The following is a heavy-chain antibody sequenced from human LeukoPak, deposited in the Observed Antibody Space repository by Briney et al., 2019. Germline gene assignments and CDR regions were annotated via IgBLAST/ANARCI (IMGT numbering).Heavy chain of an antibody. V-gene: IGHV6-1*01. CDR2: RYCRSKWYN. CDR1: GYSVSSNSAT. CDR3: ARDQGGYSYGPGDFDY. J-gene: IGHJ4*02. D-gene: IGHD5-18*01. Sequence: SQSLSLSCAISGYSVSSNSATWNWLTPAPSLGLEWLSRRYCRSKWYNDYAVSVKSRITINPDTSKNQFSLQLNSVTPEDTTVYYCARDQGGYSYGPGDFDYWGQGTLVTVSS.